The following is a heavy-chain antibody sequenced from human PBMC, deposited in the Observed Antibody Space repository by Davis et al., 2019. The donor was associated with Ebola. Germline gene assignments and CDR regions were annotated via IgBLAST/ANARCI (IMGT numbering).Heavy chain of an antibody. CDR1: GFTFSSYS. J-gene: IGHJ4*02. V-gene: IGHV3-48*02. D-gene: IGHD3-22*01. CDR2: ISSSSSTI. Sequence: GESLKISCAASGFTFSSYSMNWVRQAPGKGLEWVSYISSSSSTIYYADSVKGRFTISRDNAKNSLYLQMNSLRDEDTAVYYCARDMAMIVYLFDYWGQGTLVTVSS. CDR3: ARDMAMIVYLFDY.